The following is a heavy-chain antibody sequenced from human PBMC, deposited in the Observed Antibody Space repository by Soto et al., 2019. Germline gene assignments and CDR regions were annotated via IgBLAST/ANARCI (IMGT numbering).Heavy chain of an antibody. Sequence: VQVSCKDSGGLFSSFAISWVRQAPGQGLEWMGGIIPVFGTTNYAQKFQGRVTITADESTNTAYMELSSLTSDDTAMYYCARGGGPYVWFNEFWGQGTQVTVSS. V-gene: IGHV1-69*01. CDR1: GGLFSSFA. CDR3: ARGGGPYVWFNEF. D-gene: IGHD3-16*01. J-gene: IGHJ4*02. CDR2: IIPVFGTT.